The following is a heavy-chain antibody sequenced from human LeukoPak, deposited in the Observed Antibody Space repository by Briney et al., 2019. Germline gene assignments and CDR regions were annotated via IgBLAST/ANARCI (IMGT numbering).Heavy chain of an antibody. Sequence: GSLRLSCAASGFTFSSYGMSWVRQAPGKGLEWVSAISGSGGSTYYADSVKGRFTISRDNSKNTLYLQMNSLRAEDTAVYYCAKDLGNIAAAGKVPWFDPWGQGTLVTVSS. CDR1: GFTFSSYG. CDR2: ISGSGGST. CDR3: AKDLGNIAAAGKVPWFDP. D-gene: IGHD6-13*01. V-gene: IGHV3-23*01. J-gene: IGHJ5*02.